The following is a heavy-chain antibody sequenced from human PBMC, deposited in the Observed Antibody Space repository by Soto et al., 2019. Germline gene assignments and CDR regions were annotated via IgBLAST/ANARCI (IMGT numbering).Heavy chain of an antibody. Sequence: QVQLQESGPGLVKPSQTLSLTCTVSGGSISSGGYYWSWIRHHPGKGLEWIGYIDYSGSTYYNPPLPSRVTRSVDPSELQFALKLRSVTAADPAVSFCSRPSQSPVNTFAYWGQGPLVTVSS. J-gene: IGHJ4*02. D-gene: IGHD4-17*01. CDR2: IDYSGST. CDR3: SRPSQSPVNTFAY. CDR1: GGSISSGGYY. V-gene: IGHV4-31*03.